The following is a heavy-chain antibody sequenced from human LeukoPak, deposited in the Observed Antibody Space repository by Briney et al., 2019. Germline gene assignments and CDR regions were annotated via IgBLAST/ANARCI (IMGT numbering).Heavy chain of an antibody. Sequence: PGGSLRLSCAASGFTFSDYAMHWVRQAPGKGLEWVAFIRYDGNNKYYADSVKGRFTISRDNSKNTLYLQMNSLRAEDTAVYYCAKDLGPNYGGNFLDYWGQGTLVTVSS. D-gene: IGHD4-23*01. V-gene: IGHV3-30*02. J-gene: IGHJ4*02. CDR1: GFTFSDYA. CDR2: IRYDGNNK. CDR3: AKDLGPNYGGNFLDY.